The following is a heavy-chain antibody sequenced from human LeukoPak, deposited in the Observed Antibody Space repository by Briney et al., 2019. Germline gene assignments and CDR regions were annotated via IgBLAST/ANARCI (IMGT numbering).Heavy chain of an antibody. Sequence: GGSLRLSCAASGFTFSSYSMNWVRQAPGKGLEWVSLIYSRGDTKYADSVKGRFTISRDNSKNTLYLQMSSLRTEDTALYYCARRGIVGATRGFDYWGQGTLVTVSS. D-gene: IGHD1-26*01. CDR3: ARRGIVGATRGFDY. CDR1: GFTFSSYS. J-gene: IGHJ4*02. V-gene: IGHV3-66*01. CDR2: IYSRGDT.